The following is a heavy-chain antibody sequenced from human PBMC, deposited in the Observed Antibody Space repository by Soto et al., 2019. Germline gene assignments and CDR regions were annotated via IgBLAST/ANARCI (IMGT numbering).Heavy chain of an antibody. CDR2: ISPSGGST. CDR3: ARDIPYCGGVCHDAFDI. D-gene: IGHD2-21*02. J-gene: IGHJ3*02. CDR1: GDTFTSYY. Sequence: VASVKVSCKACGDTFTSYYMHWVRQAPGQGLEWMGIISPSGGSTTSAQKFQARVTMPRDTSTSTVYMELSSLRSEDTAVYSCARDIPYCGGVCHDAFDIWGQGTMVTVSS. V-gene: IGHV1-46*01.